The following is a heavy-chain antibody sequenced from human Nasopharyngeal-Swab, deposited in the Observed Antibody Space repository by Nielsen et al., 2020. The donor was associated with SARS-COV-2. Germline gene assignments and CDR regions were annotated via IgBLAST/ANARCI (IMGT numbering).Heavy chain of an antibody. V-gene: IGHV3-7*03. D-gene: IGHD3-3*01. J-gene: IGHJ6*03. Sequence: WIRQAAATRLEWVANIKQDGSEKYYVDSVKGRFTISRDNAKNSLYLQMNSLRAEDTAVYYCARNDFWSGYYKVPMDVWGKGTTVTVSS. CDR3: ARNDFWSGYYKVPMDV. CDR2: IKQDGSEK.